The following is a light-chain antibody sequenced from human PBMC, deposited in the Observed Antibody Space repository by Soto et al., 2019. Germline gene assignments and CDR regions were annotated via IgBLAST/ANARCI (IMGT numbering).Light chain of an antibody. CDR3: QQYNSLT. Sequence: DIQMTQSPSTLSASVGDRVNITCRASQSISSWLAWYQQKPGKAPKLLIYDASSLESGVPSRFSGSGSGTEFTLTISSLQPDDFATYYCQQYNSLTFGGGNKVEIK. V-gene: IGKV1-5*01. CDR2: DAS. J-gene: IGKJ4*01. CDR1: QSISSW.